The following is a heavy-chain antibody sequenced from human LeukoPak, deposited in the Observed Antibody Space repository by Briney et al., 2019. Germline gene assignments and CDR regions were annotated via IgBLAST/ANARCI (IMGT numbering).Heavy chain of an antibody. V-gene: IGHV3-53*01. CDR1: AFTVSSNY. CDR2: IYSGGST. D-gene: IGHD2-21*02. CDR3: ARVDRVYCGGDCLDY. Sequence: GGSLRLSCAASAFTVSSNYMSWARQAPGEGLEWLSVIYSGGSTYYADSVKGRFTISRDNSKNTLYLQMNSLRAEDTAVYYCARVDRVYCGGDCLDYWGQGTLVTVSS. J-gene: IGHJ4*02.